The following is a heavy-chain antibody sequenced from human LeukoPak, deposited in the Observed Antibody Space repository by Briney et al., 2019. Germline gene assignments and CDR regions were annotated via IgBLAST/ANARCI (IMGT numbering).Heavy chain of an antibody. V-gene: IGHV4-4*07. J-gene: IGHJ5*02. Sequence: SETLSLTRTVSGGSISSYSWSWIRQPAGKGLEWIGHMYTSGSTNYNPSLKSRVTMSIDTYKNEFSLKMTSVTAADTAVYYCARQKTPVTSFDPWGQGTLVTVSS. CDR2: MYTSGST. CDR1: GGSISSYS. CDR3: ARQKTPVTSFDP.